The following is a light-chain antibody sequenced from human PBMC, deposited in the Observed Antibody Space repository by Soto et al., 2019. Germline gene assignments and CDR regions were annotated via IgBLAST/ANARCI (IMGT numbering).Light chain of an antibody. V-gene: IGKV3-20*01. CDR3: QHYYSSPLT. J-gene: IGKJ4*01. CDR1: QSVSSSY. Sequence: EIVLTQSPGTLSLSPGERATLSCRASQSVSSSYLAWYQQKPGQAPRLLIYGASIRATGIPDRFSGSGSGTDFTLTISRLEPEDFAVYYCQHYYSSPLTFGGGTKVESK. CDR2: GAS.